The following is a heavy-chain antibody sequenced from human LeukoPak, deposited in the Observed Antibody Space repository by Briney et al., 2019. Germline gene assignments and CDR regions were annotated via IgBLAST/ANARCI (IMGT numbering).Heavy chain of an antibody. CDR1: GFDFNNAW. J-gene: IGHJ4*02. Sequence: GGSLRLSCAASGFDFNNAWLSWVRQAPGEGLEWIGRIKSKTDGGTTDYAAPVKGRFTISRDNSKNTLYLQMNSLRAEDTAVYYCARRATTERGYSYGLDYWGQGTLVTVSS. CDR3: ARRATTERGYSYGLDY. V-gene: IGHV3-15*01. CDR2: IKSKTDGGTT. D-gene: IGHD5-18*01.